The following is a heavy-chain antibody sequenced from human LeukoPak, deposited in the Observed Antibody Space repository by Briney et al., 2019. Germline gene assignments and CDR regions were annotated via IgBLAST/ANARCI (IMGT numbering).Heavy chain of an antibody. CDR1: GGTFSSYT. J-gene: IGHJ3*02. V-gene: IGHV1-69*02. Sequence: SVKVSCKASGGTFSSYTISWVRQAPGQGGEWMGRIFPILGIANYAQKCQGRVTITADKSTSPAYMELSSLRSEDTAVYYCARVQPGRGFMTTVTTGSDAFDIWGQGTMVTVSS. D-gene: IGHD4-17*01. CDR2: IFPILGIA. CDR3: ARVQPGRGFMTTVTTGSDAFDI.